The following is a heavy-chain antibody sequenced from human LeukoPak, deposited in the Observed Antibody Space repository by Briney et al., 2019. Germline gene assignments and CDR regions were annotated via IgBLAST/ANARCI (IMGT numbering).Heavy chain of an antibody. D-gene: IGHD6-19*01. J-gene: IGHJ3*02. Sequence: GGSLRLSCAASGFTFSSYSMNWVRQAPGKGLEWVSYISFSSSILYYADSVKGRFTISRDNAKNSLYLQMSSLRAEDTAVYYCARDRPYSSGIYAFDIWGQGTMVTVSS. CDR1: GFTFSSYS. V-gene: IGHV3-48*04. CDR2: ISFSSSIL. CDR3: ARDRPYSSGIYAFDI.